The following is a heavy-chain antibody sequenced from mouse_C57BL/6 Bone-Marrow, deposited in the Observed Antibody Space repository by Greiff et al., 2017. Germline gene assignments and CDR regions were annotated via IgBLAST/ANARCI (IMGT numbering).Heavy chain of an antibody. CDR2: IDPEDGDT. V-gene: IGHV14-1*01. CDR1: GFNIKDYY. D-gene: IGHD1-1*01. CDR3: TSPIITTEYFDY. J-gene: IGHJ2*01. Sequence: SGAELVRPGASVKLSCTASGFNIKDYYMHWVKQRPEQGLEWIGRIDPEDGDTEYAPKFQGKATMTADTSSNTAYLQLSSLTSEDTAVYYCTSPIITTEYFDYWGQGTTLTVSS.